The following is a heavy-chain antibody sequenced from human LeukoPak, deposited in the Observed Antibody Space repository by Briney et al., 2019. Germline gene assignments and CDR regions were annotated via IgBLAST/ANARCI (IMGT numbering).Heavy chain of an antibody. Sequence: GGSLRLSCAASGFTFSTYWMSWVRQAPGKGLEWVANIKEDGSETSYVDSVKGRFTISRDNAKNPLYLQMSGLRAEDTAVYSCARGPPRDYWGQGTLVTVSS. CDR2: IKEDGSET. J-gene: IGHJ4*02. CDR3: ARGPPRDY. CDR1: GFTFSTYW. V-gene: IGHV3-7*02.